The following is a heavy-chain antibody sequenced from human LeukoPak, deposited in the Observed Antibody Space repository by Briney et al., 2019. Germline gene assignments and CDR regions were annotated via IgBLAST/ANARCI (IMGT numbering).Heavy chain of an antibody. CDR1: GDSISSGDYY. D-gene: IGHD3-22*01. Sequence: PSQTLSLTCTVSGDSISSGDYYWSWIRPPAGKGLEWIVRISSSGGTNYNPSLKSRVTISVDTSKDQFSLKLSSVTAADTAVYFCARYPYSYDSSGAFDIWGQGTMVTVSS. V-gene: IGHV4-61*02. J-gene: IGHJ3*02. CDR2: ISSSGGT. CDR3: ARYPYSYDSSGAFDI.